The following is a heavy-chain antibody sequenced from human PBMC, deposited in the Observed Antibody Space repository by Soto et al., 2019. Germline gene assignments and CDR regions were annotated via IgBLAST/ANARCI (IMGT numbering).Heavy chain of an antibody. D-gene: IGHD2-2*01. CDR2: IWYDGSNK. CDR3: ARERGFDCSSTSCYPSGMDV. CDR1: GFTFSSYG. Sequence: VGSLRLSCAASGFTFSSYGMHWVRQAPGKGLEWVAVIWYDGSNKYYADSVKGRFTISRDNSKNTLYLQMNSLRAEDTAVYYCARERGFDCSSTSCYPSGMDVWGQGTTVTVSS. J-gene: IGHJ6*02. V-gene: IGHV3-33*01.